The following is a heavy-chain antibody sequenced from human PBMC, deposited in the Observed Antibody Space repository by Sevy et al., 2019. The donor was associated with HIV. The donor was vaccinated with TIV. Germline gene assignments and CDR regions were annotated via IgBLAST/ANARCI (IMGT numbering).Heavy chain of an antibody. J-gene: IGHJ6*01. CDR3: ARDRGTTVTTYSDGMDI. Sequence: ASVKVSCKASGGTFSSYAISWVRQAPGQGLEWMGGIIPIFGTANYAQKFQGRVTITADESTSTAYMELISLRSEDTAVYYCARDRGTTVTTYSDGMDIWGQGTTVTVSS. CDR2: IIPIFGTA. D-gene: IGHD4-4*01. V-gene: IGHV1-69*13. CDR1: GGTFSSYA.